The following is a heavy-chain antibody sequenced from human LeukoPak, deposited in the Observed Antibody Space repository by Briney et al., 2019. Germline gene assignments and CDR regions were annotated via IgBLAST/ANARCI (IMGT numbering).Heavy chain of an antibody. CDR3: ARARRSYGYGDAFDI. D-gene: IGHD5-18*01. J-gene: IGHJ3*02. Sequence: GGSLSLSCAASGFTFSTYAMHWVRQAPGKGLEGVAVISYDGSSKYYADSVKGRFTISRDNSKNTLYLQMNSLRAEDTAVYYCARARRSYGYGDAFDIWGQGTMVTVSS. CDR1: GFTFSTYA. CDR2: ISYDGSSK. V-gene: IGHV3-30*04.